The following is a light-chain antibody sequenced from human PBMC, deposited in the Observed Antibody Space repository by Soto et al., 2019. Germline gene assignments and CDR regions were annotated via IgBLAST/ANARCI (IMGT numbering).Light chain of an antibody. J-gene: IGLJ1*01. Sequence: QSVLTQPPSASGTPGQRVTISCSGDRSNIGSNSVNWYQQLPGTAPKLLIYSNNQRPSGVPGRFSGSKSGTSASLAISGLQSEDEADYYCAAWDDSLNGRYVFGTGTKLTVL. CDR3: AAWDDSLNGRYV. V-gene: IGLV1-44*01. CDR2: SNN. CDR1: RSNIGSNS.